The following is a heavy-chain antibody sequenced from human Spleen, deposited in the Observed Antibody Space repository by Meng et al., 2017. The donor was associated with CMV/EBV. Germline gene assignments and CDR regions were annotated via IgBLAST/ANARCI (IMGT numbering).Heavy chain of an antibody. CDR2: INTNTGNP. D-gene: IGHD5-12*01. V-gene: IGHV7-4-1*02. J-gene: IGHJ4*02. CDR1: GYTFTSYD. CDR3: ARVQYSAYDYFAY. Sequence: QVQLVQPGSEWKKPGASVKVSCKASGYTFTSYDRNWVRQAPGQGLEWMGWINTNTGNPTYAQGFTGRFVFSLDTSVTTAYLQISGLKAEDTAVYYCARVQYSAYDYFAYWGQGTLVTVSS.